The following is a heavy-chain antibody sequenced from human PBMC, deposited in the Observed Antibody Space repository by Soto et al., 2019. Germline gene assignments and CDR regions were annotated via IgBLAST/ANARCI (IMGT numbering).Heavy chain of an antibody. CDR3: ARLEGLATISYYFDY. D-gene: IGHD3-9*01. J-gene: IGHJ4*02. CDR1: GGSVSSSNFY. Sequence: QLQLQESGPGLVKTSETLSLTCTVSGGSVSSSNFYWGWVRQSPGKGLEWIGSIYYSGSTYYNPSLESRVTISVDKSKNQFSLKVISVTAADTAVYYCARLEGLATISYYFDYWGQGTLVTVSS. CDR2: IYYSGST. V-gene: IGHV4-39*01.